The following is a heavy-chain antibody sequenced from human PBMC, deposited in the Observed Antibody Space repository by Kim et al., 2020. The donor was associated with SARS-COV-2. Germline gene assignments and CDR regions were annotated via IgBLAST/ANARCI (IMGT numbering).Heavy chain of an antibody. CDR2: IYYSGST. Sequence: SETLSLTCTVSGGSISSSSYYWGWIRQPPGKGLEWIGSIYYSGSTYYNPSLKSRVTISVDTSKNQFSLKLSSVTAADTAVYYCARQGSGSYYIFDYWGQGTLVTVSS. V-gene: IGHV4-39*01. CDR1: GGSISSSSYY. CDR3: ARQGSGSYYIFDY. J-gene: IGHJ4*02. D-gene: IGHD3-10*01.